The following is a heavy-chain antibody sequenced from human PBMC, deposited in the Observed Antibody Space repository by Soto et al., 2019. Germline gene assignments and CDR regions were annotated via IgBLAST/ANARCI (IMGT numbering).Heavy chain of an antibody. Sequence: QVQLVQSGAEVKKPGASVKVSCKASGYSFTIFGISWVRQAPGQGLEWMGWISTYNGNTDYAEILQGRITMTTDTSTSTAYMELRSLRSDDTAMYYCVRDGGYYGSGFDYWGQGTLLTVSS. CDR2: ISTYNGNT. CDR1: GYSFTIFG. D-gene: IGHD3-10*01. V-gene: IGHV1-18*04. J-gene: IGHJ4*02. CDR3: VRDGGYYGSGFDY.